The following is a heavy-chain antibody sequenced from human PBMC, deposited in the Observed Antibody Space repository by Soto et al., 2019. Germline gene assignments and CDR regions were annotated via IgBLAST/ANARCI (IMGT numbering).Heavy chain of an antibody. CDR1: GGSVSSSSYY. D-gene: IGHD3-9*01. Sequence: PSETLSLTCTVSGGSVSSSSYYWGWVRQPPGKGLEWIGGIYYSGSTYYNPSLKSRVTISVDTSKNQFSLKLSSVTAADTAVYYCARLGYYDILTGYQETYFDYWGQGTLVTVSS. J-gene: IGHJ4*02. V-gene: IGHV4-39*01. CDR3: ARLGYYDILTGYQETYFDY. CDR2: IYYSGST.